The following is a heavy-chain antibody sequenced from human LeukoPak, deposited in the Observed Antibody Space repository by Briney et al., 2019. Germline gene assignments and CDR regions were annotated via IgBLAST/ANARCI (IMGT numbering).Heavy chain of an antibody. D-gene: IGHD1-26*01. CDR1: GGSFSGYY. J-gene: IGHJ4*02. CDR2: INHSGST. CDR3: ARHPISPSSGSPYYFDY. Sequence: KPSETLSLTCAVYGGSFSGYYWSWIRQPPGKGLEWIGEINHSGSTNYNPSLKSRVTISVDTSKNQFSLKLSSVTAADTAVYYCARHPISPSSGSPYYFDYWGQGTLVTVSS. V-gene: IGHV4-34*01.